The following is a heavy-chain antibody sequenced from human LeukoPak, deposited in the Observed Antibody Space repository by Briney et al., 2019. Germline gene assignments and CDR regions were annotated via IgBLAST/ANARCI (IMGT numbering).Heavy chain of an antibody. CDR1: GFTFSSYS. CDR2: ISSSSSYI. Sequence: GGSLRLSCAASGFTFSSYSMNWVRQAPGKGLEWVSSISSSSSYIYYADSVKGRFTISRGNAKNSLYLQMNSLRAEDTAVYYCASWDYDSSGYYYYFDYWGQGTLVTVSS. J-gene: IGHJ4*02. D-gene: IGHD3-22*01. CDR3: ASWDYDSSGYYYYFDY. V-gene: IGHV3-21*01.